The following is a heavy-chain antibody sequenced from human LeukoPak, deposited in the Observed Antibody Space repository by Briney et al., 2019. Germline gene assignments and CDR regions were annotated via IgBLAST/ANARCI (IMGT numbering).Heavy chain of an antibody. J-gene: IGHJ3*02. CDR1: GYTFTSYG. V-gene: IGHV1-18*01. D-gene: IGHD3-22*01. CDR3: ARHPAYFVSSGYYPTDAFDI. CDR2: ISAYNGNT. Sequence: ASVKVSCKASGYTFTSYGISWVRQAPGQGLEWMGWISAYNGNTNYAKKLQGRVTMTTDPSTSSAYMDLRSLRSDHTALYSCARHPAYFVSSGYYPTDAFDIWGQGTMLTVSS.